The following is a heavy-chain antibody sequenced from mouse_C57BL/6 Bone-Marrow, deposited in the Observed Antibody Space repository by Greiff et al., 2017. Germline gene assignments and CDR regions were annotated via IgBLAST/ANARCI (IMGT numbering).Heavy chain of an antibody. CDR2: INPNNGGT. V-gene: IGHV1-26*01. D-gene: IGHD2-4*01. Sequence: EVQLQQSGPELVKPGASVKISCKASGYTFTDYYMNWVKQSHGKSLEWIGDINPNNGGTGYNQKFKGKATLTVDKSSSTAYMELRSLTSEDSAVYYCARILYYDYDEGFAYWGQGTLVTVSA. CDR1: GYTFTDYY. J-gene: IGHJ3*01. CDR3: ARILYYDYDEGFAY.